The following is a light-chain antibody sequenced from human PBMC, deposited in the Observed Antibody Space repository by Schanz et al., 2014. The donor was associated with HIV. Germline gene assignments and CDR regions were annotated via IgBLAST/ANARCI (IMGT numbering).Light chain of an antibody. V-gene: IGKV3-15*01. CDR2: GAS. J-gene: IGKJ1*01. CDR3: QQYNNWPQT. Sequence: EIVLTQSPGTLSLSPGERATLSCRASQSISSNYLAWYQQKPGQAPRLLIYGASTRATGIPARFSGSGSGTEFTLTISSLQSEDFAVYYCQQYNNWPQTFGQGTKVEIK. CDR1: QSISSN.